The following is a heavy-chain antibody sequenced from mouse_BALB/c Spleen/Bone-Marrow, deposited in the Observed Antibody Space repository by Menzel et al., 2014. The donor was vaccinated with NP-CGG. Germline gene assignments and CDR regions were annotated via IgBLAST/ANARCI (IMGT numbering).Heavy chain of an antibody. CDR3: AREGIYDGYWDYAMDY. CDR2: ISYDGSN. V-gene: IGHV3-6*02. J-gene: IGHJ4*01. Sequence: EVKLMESGPGLVKPSQSLSLPCSVTGYSITSGYYWNWIRQFPGNKLEWMGYISYDGSNNYNPSLKNRISITRDTSKNQFFLKLNSVTTEDTATYYCAREGIYDGYWDYAMDYWGQGTSVTVSS. CDR1: GYSITSGYY. D-gene: IGHD2-3*01.